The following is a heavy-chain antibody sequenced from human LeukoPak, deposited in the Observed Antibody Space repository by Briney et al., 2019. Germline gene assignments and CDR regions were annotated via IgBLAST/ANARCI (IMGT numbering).Heavy chain of an antibody. CDR2: MNPNSGGT. J-gene: IGHJ4*02. V-gene: IGHV1-2*02. Sequence: ASVKVSCKASGYTFTGYYMHWVRQAPGQGLEWMGWMNPNSGGTNYTQKFQGRVTMTRDTSISTAYMKLSRLRSNDTSVYYCARDGGGITFGGFIVRPDYWGQGTLVTVSS. CDR1: GYTFTGYY. D-gene: IGHD3-16*02. CDR3: ARDGGGITFGGFIVRPDY.